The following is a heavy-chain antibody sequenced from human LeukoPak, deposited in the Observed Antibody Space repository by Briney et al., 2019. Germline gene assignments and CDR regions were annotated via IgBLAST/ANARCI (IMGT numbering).Heavy chain of an antibody. CDR2: IRYDGSNK. CDR3: ATPDSSSVVPAAIRGFDY. J-gene: IGHJ4*02. CDR1: GFTFSSYG. Sequence: SGGSLRLSCAASGFTFSSYGMHWVRQAPGKGLEWVAFIRYDGSNKYYADSVKGRFTISRDNSKNTLYLQMNSLRAEDTAVYYCATPDSSSVVPAAIRGFDYWGQGTLVTVSS. V-gene: IGHV3-30*02. D-gene: IGHD2-2*02.